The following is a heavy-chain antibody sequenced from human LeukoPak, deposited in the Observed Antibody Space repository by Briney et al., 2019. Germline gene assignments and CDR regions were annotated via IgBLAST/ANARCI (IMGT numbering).Heavy chain of an antibody. CDR1: GFTFSNYA. Sequence: PGGSPRLSCAASGFTFSNYAMYWVRQAPGQGLEWVSAISTSGGDTFYPDSVRGRFTISRDNSKNTLYLQMYSLRAEDTAVYYCAKGPAQYYFEYWGQGTLVTVSS. V-gene: IGHV3-23*01. CDR2: ISTSGGDT. CDR3: AKGPAQYYFEY. J-gene: IGHJ4*02.